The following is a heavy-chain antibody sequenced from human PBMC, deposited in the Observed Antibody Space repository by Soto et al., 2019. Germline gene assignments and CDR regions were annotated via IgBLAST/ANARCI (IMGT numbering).Heavy chain of an antibody. CDR3: ARDTVWFGISTNWFDP. Sequence: PSETLSLTCAVSGGSISSSNWWSWVRQPPGKGLEWIGEIYHSGSTNYNPSLKSRVTISVDKSKNQFSLKLSSVTAADTAVYYCARDTVWFGISTNWFDPWGQGTLVTLSS. CDR2: IYHSGST. V-gene: IGHV4-4*02. D-gene: IGHD3-10*01. CDR1: GGSISSSNW. J-gene: IGHJ5*02.